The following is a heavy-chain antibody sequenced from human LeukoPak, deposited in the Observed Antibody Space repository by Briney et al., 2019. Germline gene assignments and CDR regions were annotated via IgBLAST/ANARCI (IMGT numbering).Heavy chain of an antibody. CDR2: IYYSGST. J-gene: IGHJ4*02. D-gene: IGHD3-16*01. CDR1: GGSISSYY. V-gene: IGHV4-59*01. CDR3: ARGGAYMMGRLDY. Sequence: SETLSLTCTVSGGSISSYYWSWIRQPPGKGREWIGYIYYSGSTNYSPSLKSRVTISVETSKNQFSLKLSSVTASDTAVYYCARGGAYMMGRLDYWGQGTLVTVSS.